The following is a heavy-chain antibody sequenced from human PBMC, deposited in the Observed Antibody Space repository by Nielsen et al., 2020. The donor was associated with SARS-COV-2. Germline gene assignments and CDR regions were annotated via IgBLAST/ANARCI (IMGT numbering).Heavy chain of an antibody. CDR2: INPNSGNT. V-gene: IGHV1-8*02. J-gene: IGHJ4*02. CDR3: ARGLTYGSMPDY. D-gene: IGHD2/OR15-2a*01. Sequence: ASVKVSCKASGYTFTGYYMHWVRQAPGQGLEWMGWINPNSGNTGYAQKFQGRVTMTRNTSISTAYMELSSLRSEDTAVYYCARGLTYGSMPDYWGQGTLVTVSS. CDR1: GYTFTGYY.